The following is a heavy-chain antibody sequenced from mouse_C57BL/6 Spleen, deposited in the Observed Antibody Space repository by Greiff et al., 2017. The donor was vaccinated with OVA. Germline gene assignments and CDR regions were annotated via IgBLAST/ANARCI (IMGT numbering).Heavy chain of an antibody. CDR3: GTCGYYGCSHCFDY. V-gene: IGHV5-17*01. J-gene: IGHJ2*01. CDR2: ISSGSSTI. CDR1: GFTFSDYG. Sequence: EVKLVESGGGLVKPGGSLKLSCAASGFTFSDYGMHWVRQAPEKGLEWVAYISSGSSTIYYADTVKGRFTISRDDPKNTLFLQMTSLRSEDRAMFYSGTCGYYGCSHCFDYWGHGTHLTVAA. D-gene: IGHD1-1*01.